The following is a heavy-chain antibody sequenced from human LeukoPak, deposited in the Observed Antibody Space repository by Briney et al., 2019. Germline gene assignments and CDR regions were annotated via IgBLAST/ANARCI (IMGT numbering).Heavy chain of an antibody. CDR1: GYTLTELS. V-gene: IGHV1-24*01. J-gene: IGHJ2*01. D-gene: IGHD2-2*01. CDR2: FDPEDGET. CDR3: ARDGERDIVVVPADWYFDL. Sequence: ASVKVSCKVSGYTLTELSMHWVRQAPGKGLEWMGGFDPEDGETIYAQKLQGRVTITADKSTSTAYMELSSLRSEDTAVYYCARDGERDIVVVPADWYFDLWGRGTLVTVSS.